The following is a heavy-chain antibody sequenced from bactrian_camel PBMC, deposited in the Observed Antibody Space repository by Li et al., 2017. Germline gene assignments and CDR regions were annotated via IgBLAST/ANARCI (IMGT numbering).Heavy chain of an antibody. CDR3: ATARMMCIFATKADDFRY. D-gene: IGHD4*01. CDR1: GFTSSDTW. V-gene: IGHV3S1*01. Sequence: QLVESGGDLVQPGGSLTLSCAAFGFTSSDTWIQWVRQVPGKGLEWVSRISPGGSSTYYADSVKGRFTISQDKADLTLYLQMNSLKPEDTAMYYCATARMMCIFATKADDFRYWGQGTQVTVS. J-gene: IGHJ4*01. CDR2: ISPGGSST.